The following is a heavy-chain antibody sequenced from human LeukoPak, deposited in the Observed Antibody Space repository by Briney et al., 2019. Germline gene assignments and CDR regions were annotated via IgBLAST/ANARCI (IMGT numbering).Heavy chain of an antibody. V-gene: IGHV3-11*01. CDR3: ARVVRFHWFDP. Sequence: GGSLRLSSAASGFTFSDYYMSWIRQAPGKGLEWVSYISSSGSTIYYADSVKGRFTISRDNAKNSLYLQMNSLRAEDTAVYYCARVVRFHWFDPWGQGTLVTVSS. CDR1: GFTFSDYY. D-gene: IGHD2-21*01. CDR2: ISSSGSTI. J-gene: IGHJ5*02.